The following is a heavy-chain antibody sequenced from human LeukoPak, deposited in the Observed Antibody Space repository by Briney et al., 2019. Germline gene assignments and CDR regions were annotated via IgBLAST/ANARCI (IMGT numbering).Heavy chain of an antibody. CDR3: AIAVVVVPAAIPANAPVDY. D-gene: IGHD2-2*01. Sequence: SVKVSCKASGYTFTGYYMHWVRQAPGQGLEWMGRIIPILGIANYAQKFQGRVTITADKSTSTAYMELSSLRSEDTAVYYCAIAVVVVPAAIPANAPVDYWGQGTLVTVSS. V-gene: IGHV1-69*04. J-gene: IGHJ4*02. CDR1: GYTFTGYY. CDR2: IIPILGIA.